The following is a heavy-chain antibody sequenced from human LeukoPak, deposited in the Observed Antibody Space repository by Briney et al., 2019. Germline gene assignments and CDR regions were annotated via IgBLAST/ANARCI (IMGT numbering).Heavy chain of an antibody. D-gene: IGHD2-21*01. J-gene: IGHJ3*02. CDR3: VRYVVAYRVLDI. Sequence: GGSLRLSCAASGFTVSDYYMTWVRQAPGKGLERVGVIRNKGYGVTTEYAASVKGRFTISRDDSESIAWLQMNSLKTEDTAVYYCVRYVVAYRVLDIWGQGTTVTVSS. CDR1: GFTVSDYY. V-gene: IGHV3-71*01. CDR2: IRNKGYGVTT.